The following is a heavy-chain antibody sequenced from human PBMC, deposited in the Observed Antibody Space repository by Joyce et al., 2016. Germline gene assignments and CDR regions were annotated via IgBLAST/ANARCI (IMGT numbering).Heavy chain of an antibody. CDR2: IYHSGST. J-gene: IGHJ6*02. D-gene: IGHD2-2*03. CDR3: VRGAGYCISTSYSRTDYYYYGMDV. Sequence: QVQLQESGPGLVKPSGTLSLTCAVSGDSISSGNWWSWVRQPPGKGLEWIGEIYHSGSTSYNPSLKSRVTISVDKSKNQFSLKVNSVTAADTAVYYCVRGAGYCISTSYSRTDYYYYGMDVWGQGTTVTVSS. CDR1: GDSISSGNW. V-gene: IGHV4-4*02.